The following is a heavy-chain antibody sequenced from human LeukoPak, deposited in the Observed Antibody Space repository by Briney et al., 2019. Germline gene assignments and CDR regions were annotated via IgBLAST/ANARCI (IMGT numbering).Heavy chain of an antibody. CDR3: ARRGSEGGGYDWERGVAFDI. CDR1: GFTFSSYW. D-gene: IGHD5-12*01. Sequence: GGSLRLSCAASGFTFSSYWMSWVRQAPGKGLEWVANIKQDGSEKYYVDSVKGRFTISRDNAKNSLYLQMNSLRAEDTAVYYCARRGSEGGGYDWERGVAFDIWGQGTMVTVSS. J-gene: IGHJ3*02. CDR2: IKQDGSEK. V-gene: IGHV3-7*01.